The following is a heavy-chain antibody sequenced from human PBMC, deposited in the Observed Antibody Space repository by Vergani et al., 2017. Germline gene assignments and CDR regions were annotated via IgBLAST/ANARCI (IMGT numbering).Heavy chain of an antibody. D-gene: IGHD5-12*01. V-gene: IGHV4-59*01. CDR3: ARDGYSGYDPYYYGMDV. CDR2: IYYSGST. J-gene: IGHJ6*02. Sequence: QVQLQESGPGLVKPSETLSLTCTVSGGSISSYYWSWIRQPPGKGLEWIGYIYYSGSTNYNPSLKSRVTISVETSKNQLSLKLSSVTAADTAVYYCARDGYSGYDPYYYGMDVWGQGTTVTVSS. CDR1: GGSISSYY.